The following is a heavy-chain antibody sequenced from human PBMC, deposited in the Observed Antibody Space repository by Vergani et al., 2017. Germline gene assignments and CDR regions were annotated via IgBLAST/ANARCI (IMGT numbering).Heavy chain of an antibody. CDR3: ARLEGVYSNAYYYYGMDV. J-gene: IGHJ6*02. CDR1: GYSFTSYW. CDR2: IYPGDSDT. V-gene: IGHV5-51*01. Sequence: EVQLVQSGAEVTKPGESLKISCKGSGYSFTSYWIGWVRQMPGKGLEWMGIIYPGDSDTRYSPSFQGKVTISADTSISTAYLQWSSLKASDTAMYYWARLEGVYSNAYYYYGMDVWGQGTTVTVSS. D-gene: IGHD4-11*01.